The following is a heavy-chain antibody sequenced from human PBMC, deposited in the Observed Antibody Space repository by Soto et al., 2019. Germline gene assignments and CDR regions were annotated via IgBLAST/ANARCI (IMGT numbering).Heavy chain of an antibody. J-gene: IGHJ6*02. D-gene: IGHD6-19*01. Sequence: SETLSLTCAVSGYSISSGYYWGWIRQPPGKGLEWIGSIYHSGSTYYNPSLKSRVTISVDTSKNQFSLKLSSVTAADTAVYYCARTSYSSGWYGGYYYYGMDVWGQGTTVTAP. V-gene: IGHV4-38-2*01. CDR3: ARTSYSSGWYGGYYYYGMDV. CDR1: GYSISSGYY. CDR2: IYHSGST.